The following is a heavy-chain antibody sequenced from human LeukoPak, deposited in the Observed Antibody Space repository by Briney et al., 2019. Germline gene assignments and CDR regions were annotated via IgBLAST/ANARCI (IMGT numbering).Heavy chain of an antibody. CDR2: ISAYNGNT. Sequence: ASVKVSCKASGYTFTSYGISWVRQAPGQGLEWMGWISAYNGNTNYAQKLQGRVTMTTDTSTSTAYMELRSLRSDDTAVYYCARDKPGIAAGGDAFDIWGQGTMVTVSS. V-gene: IGHV1-18*01. D-gene: IGHD6-13*01. CDR1: GYTFTSYG. CDR3: ARDKPGIAAGGDAFDI. J-gene: IGHJ3*02.